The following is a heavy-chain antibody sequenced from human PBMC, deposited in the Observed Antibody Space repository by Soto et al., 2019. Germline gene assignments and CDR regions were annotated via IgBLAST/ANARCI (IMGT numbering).Heavy chain of an antibody. D-gene: IGHD6-13*01. CDR3: ARGMGITATGRYDY. J-gene: IGHJ4*02. Sequence: EVQLVESGGGSVQPGGSLRLSCAASGITFSGNGMNWVRQAPGKGLEWVSYIASSSSTIYYADSVKGRFTISRDNAKTSLYLQMNSMRVDDTAVYYCARGMGITATGRYDYWGQGILVTVSS. V-gene: IGHV3-48*01. CDR1: GITFSGNG. CDR2: IASSSSTI.